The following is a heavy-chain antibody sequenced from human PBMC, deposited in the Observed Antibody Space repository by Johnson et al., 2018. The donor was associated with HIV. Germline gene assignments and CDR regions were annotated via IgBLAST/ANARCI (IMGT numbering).Heavy chain of an antibody. V-gene: IGHV3-33*01. Sequence: QEKLVESGGGEVQPGRSLRLSCAASGFTFSSYGMHWVRQAPGKGLQWVAAIWYDGNNKYYADSVKGRFSISRDNAKHSLSLHMNSLRADDTAVYYCARDRGYWDAFDIWGQGTMVTVSS. CDR3: ARDRGYWDAFDI. CDR1: GFTFSSYG. J-gene: IGHJ3*02. D-gene: IGHD3-22*01. CDR2: IWYDGNNK.